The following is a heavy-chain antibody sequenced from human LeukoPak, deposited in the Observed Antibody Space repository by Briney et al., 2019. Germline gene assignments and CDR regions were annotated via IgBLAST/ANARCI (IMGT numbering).Heavy chain of an antibody. J-gene: IGHJ2*01. Sequence: SETLSLTCTVSGGSIRSQFWSWIRQPPGKGLEWIGYVYSSERVDYNPSLKSRVTVSVDTFKNEFSLSLTSVTAADTAVYYCARHHGSWTDWYFDLSGRGTLAIVSA. V-gene: IGHV4-4*09. D-gene: IGHD1-26*01. CDR1: GGSIRSQF. CDR3: ARHHGSWTDWYFDL. CDR2: VYSSERV.